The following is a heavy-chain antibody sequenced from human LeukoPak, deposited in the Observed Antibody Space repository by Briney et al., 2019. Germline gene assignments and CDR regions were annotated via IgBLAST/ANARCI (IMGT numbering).Heavy chain of an antibody. J-gene: IGHJ1*01. Sequence: SVKVSCKASGGTFSSYAISWVRQTPGQGLEWMGGIIPIFGTANYAQKFQGRVTITADESTSTAYMELSSLRSEDTAVYYCARHSSSWYREYFQHWGQGTLVTVSS. CDR1: GGTFSSYA. V-gene: IGHV1-69*01. CDR3: ARHSSSWYREYFQH. CDR2: IIPIFGTA. D-gene: IGHD6-13*01.